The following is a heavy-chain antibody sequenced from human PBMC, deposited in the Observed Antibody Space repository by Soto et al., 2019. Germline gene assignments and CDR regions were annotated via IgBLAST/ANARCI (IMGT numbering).Heavy chain of an antibody. J-gene: IGHJ4*02. CDR3: AKDFTTMVRLCDY. CDR2: ISCDSTSI. Sequence: PGGSLRLSCAASGFTFDDYAMHWVRQAPGKGPEWVSGISCDSTSIGYADSVKGRFTISRDNAKKSLYLQMNSLRAEGTAVYFWAKDFTTMVRLCDYWGQGTLVT. D-gene: IGHD5-18*01. CDR1: GFTFDDYA. V-gene: IGHV3-9*01.